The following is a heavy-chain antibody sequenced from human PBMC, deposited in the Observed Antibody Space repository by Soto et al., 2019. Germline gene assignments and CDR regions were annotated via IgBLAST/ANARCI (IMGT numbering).Heavy chain of an antibody. CDR3: ARGRKYYDFWSGYSHPRYYFNY. CDR1: GGSFSGYC. Sequence: SETLSLTCAVYGGSFSGYCWSWIRQPPGKGLEWIGEINHSGRTNYNPSLKSRVTISVDTSKSQFSQKLSSVTAADTAVYYCARGRKYYDFWSGYSHPRYYFNYWGQGTLVTVSS. J-gene: IGHJ4*02. CDR2: INHSGRT. V-gene: IGHV4-34*01. D-gene: IGHD3-3*01.